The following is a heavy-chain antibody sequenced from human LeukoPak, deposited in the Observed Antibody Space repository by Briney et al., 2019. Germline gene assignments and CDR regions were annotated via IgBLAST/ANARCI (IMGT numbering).Heavy chain of an antibody. CDR3: AKDIRAVGTSVFEY. CDR2: ISNSGYT. CDR1: GFTFIDYG. D-gene: IGHD3-10*01. J-gene: IGHJ4*02. Sequence: PGGSLRLSCATSGFTFIDYGMSWVRQAPGKGLEWVSSISNSGYTYYAVSVKGRFTVSRDSSNNTVYLQMNSLRAEDTAMYYCAKDIRAVGTSVFEYWGQGTLVSVSS. V-gene: IGHV3-23*01.